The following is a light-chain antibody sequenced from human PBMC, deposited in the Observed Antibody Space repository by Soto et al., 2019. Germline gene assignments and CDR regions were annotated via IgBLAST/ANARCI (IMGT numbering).Light chain of an antibody. V-gene: IGLV1-47*01. CDR1: SSNIGGNS. Sequence: QSVMTQPPSVSAAPGQKVTISCSGSSSNIGGNSVSWYQQLPGTAPKLLIYRNNQRPSGVPDRFSGSKSGTSASLAISGLRSEDEADYYCAAWDDSLSGPLYVFGTGTKLTVL. J-gene: IGLJ1*01. CDR2: RNN. CDR3: AAWDDSLSGPLYV.